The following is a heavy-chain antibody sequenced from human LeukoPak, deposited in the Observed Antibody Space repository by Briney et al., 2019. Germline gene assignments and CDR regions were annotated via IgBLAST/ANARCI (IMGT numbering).Heavy chain of an antibody. CDR2: IYPGDPDT. D-gene: IGHD1-26*01. CDR1: GSHFSSYW. CDR3: ARHGVQIVGATGTAFDI. Sequence: GAALETSLKGSGSHFSSYWISWVRPMPGKGLGWMGIIYPGDPDTRYSPSFQGQVTISADKSISTAYLQWSSLKASDTAMYYCARHGVQIVGATGTAFDIWGQGTMVTVSS. J-gene: IGHJ3*02. V-gene: IGHV5-51*01.